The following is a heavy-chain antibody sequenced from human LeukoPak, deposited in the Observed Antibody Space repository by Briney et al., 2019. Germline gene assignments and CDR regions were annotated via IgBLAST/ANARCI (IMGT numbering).Heavy chain of an antibody. CDR1: GFTFIDYY. CDR2: INLKSGGT. CDR3: ARDEGASKENALDI. D-gene: IGHD1-26*01. J-gene: IGHJ3*02. Sequence: ASVKVSCTASGFTFIDYYIHWVRQAPGQGLECMGWINLKSGGTNYAQKFQGRVTMTRDTPISTAYMELSSLRSDDTAAYYCARDEGASKENALDIWGQGTMVTVSS. V-gene: IGHV1-2*02.